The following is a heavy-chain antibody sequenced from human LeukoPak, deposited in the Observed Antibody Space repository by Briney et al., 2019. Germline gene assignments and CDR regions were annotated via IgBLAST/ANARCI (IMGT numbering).Heavy chain of an antibody. CDR2: INGDGSDT. J-gene: IGHJ4*02. CDR1: GFTFSGYW. CDR3: ARDFDIMTHYAFDN. V-gene: IGHV3-74*01. Sequence: PGGSLRLSCAASGFTFSGYWMHWARQSPGKGLVWVSCINGDGSDTRYADSVKGRFTISRDNAKNTLYLQMNSLRAEDTAVYYCARDFDIMTHYAFDNWGQGSLVTVSS. D-gene: IGHD3-9*01.